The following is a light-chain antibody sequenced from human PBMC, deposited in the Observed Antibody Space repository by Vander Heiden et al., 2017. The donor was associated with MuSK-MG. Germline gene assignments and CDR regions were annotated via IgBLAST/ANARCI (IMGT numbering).Light chain of an antibody. CDR2: GKN. V-gene: IGLV3-19*01. J-gene: IGLJ2*01. CDR3: NSRESRGNHVV. Sequence: SSELTQDPAVSVALGQTVRITCQGDSLRSYYASWYQPKPGPAPLLVIYGKNNRPSVIPDRFSGSSSGNTASLTITGAQAEDEADYYCNSRESRGNHVVFGGGTKLTGL. CDR1: SLRSYY.